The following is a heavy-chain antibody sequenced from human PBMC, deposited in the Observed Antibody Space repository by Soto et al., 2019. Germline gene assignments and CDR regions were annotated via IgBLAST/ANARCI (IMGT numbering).Heavy chain of an antibody. Sequence: QITLKESGPTLVKPTQTLTLTCTFSGFSLSTSGVGVGWIRQPPGKAPEWLALIFWDDDKRYSPSLKSRLTITKDTSKNQVVLTMTNMDPVDAATYYCTHHGYYSYGMDVWGQGTTVTVSS. CDR2: IFWDDDK. V-gene: IGHV2-5*02. CDR3: THHGYYSYGMDV. CDR1: GFSLSTSGVG. J-gene: IGHJ6*02.